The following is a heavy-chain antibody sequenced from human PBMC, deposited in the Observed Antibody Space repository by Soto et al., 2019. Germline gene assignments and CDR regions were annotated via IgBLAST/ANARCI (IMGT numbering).Heavy chain of an antibody. CDR3: AHPRGYGVFDAYDI. D-gene: IGHD4-17*01. CDR1: GFTFGTYA. J-gene: IGHJ3*02. Sequence: GGSLRLSCAASGFTFGTYAMSWVRQAPGKGLEWVSALSASGGSTYYADSVKGRFTIPRDNSMNALYLQMNSLRIDDTAVYYCAHPRGYGVFDAYDIWGQGTMVTVSS. V-gene: IGHV3-23*01. CDR2: LSASGGST.